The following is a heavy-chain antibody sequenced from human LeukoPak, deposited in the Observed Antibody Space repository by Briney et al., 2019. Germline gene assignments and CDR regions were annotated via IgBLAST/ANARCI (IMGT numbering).Heavy chain of an antibody. Sequence: SETLSLTCTVSGGSISGYYWSWIRQPAGKGLEWIGRIYASGSTNYNPSLQSRVTKSVDTSKSQFSLKLSSVTAADTAVYYCARGSSSNGLDYWGQGTLVTVSS. CDR3: ARGSSSNGLDY. V-gene: IGHV4-4*07. D-gene: IGHD6-6*01. CDR1: GGSISGYY. CDR2: IYASGST. J-gene: IGHJ4*02.